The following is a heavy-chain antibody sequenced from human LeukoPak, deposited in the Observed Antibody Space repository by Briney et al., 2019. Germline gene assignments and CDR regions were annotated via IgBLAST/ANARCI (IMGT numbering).Heavy chain of an antibody. Sequence: PGRSLRLSCAASGFTFSSYAIHWVRQAPGKGLEWVALTSSDGSNKKYADSVKGRFTIFRDNSKNTLYLQMNSLRTEDTAVYYCARASTGAAVNWFFDLWGRGTLVTVSS. CDR1: GFTFSSYA. CDR2: TSSDGSNK. D-gene: IGHD2-15*01. CDR3: ARASTGAAVNWFFDL. V-gene: IGHV3-30*04. J-gene: IGHJ2*01.